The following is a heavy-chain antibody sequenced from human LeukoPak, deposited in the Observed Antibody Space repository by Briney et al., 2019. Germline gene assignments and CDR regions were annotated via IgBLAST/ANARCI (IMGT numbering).Heavy chain of an antibody. CDR2: IYYSGST. CDR3: ARATYSSGWGTSDY. CDR1: GGSISSYY. D-gene: IGHD6-19*01. J-gene: IGHJ4*02. Sequence: SEPLSLTCTVSGGSISSYYWSWIRQPPGKGLEWIGYIYYSGSTNYNPSLKSRVTISVDTSKNQFSLKLSSVTAADTAVYYCARATYSSGWGTSDYWGQGTLVTVSS. V-gene: IGHV4-59*01.